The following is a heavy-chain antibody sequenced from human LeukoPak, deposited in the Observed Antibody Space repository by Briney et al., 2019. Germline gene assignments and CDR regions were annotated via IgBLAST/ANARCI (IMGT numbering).Heavy chain of an antibody. CDR3: ARDPTSLTYYYDSSGGYYFDY. CDR2: INPSGGST. V-gene: IGHV1-46*01. CDR1: GYTFTSYY. Sequence: RASVKVSCKASGYTFTSYYMHWVRQAPGQGLEWMGIINPSGGSTSYAQKFQGRVTMTRDTSTSTVYMELSSLRSEDTAVYYCARDPTSLTYYYDSSGGYYFDYWGQGTLVTVSS. J-gene: IGHJ4*02. D-gene: IGHD3-22*01.